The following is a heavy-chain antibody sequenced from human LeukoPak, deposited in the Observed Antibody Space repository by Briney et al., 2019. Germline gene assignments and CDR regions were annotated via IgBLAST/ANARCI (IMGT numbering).Heavy chain of an antibody. CDR2: IRSKAYGGTT. CDR3: SNYYDSSGYYAYYYYYMDV. J-gene: IGHJ6*03. CDR1: GFTFGDYA. Sequence: PGRSLRLSCTASGFTFGDYAMSWVRQAPGKGLEWVGVIRSKAYGGTTEYAASVKGRFTISRDDSKSIAYLQMNSLKTEDTAVYYCSNYYDSSGYYAYYYYYMDVWGKRTTVTVSS. V-gene: IGHV3-49*04. D-gene: IGHD3-22*01.